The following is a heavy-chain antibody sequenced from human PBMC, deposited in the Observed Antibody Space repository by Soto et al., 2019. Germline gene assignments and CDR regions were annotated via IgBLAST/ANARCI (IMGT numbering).Heavy chain of an antibody. CDR2: ISGSGGST. J-gene: IGHJ4*02. D-gene: IGHD2-15*01. V-gene: IGHV3-23*01. CDR1: GFTFSSYA. CDR3: AKVGRKRRVVVAATRYYFDY. Sequence: GGSLRLSCAASGFTFSSYAMSWVRQAPGKGLEWVSAISGSGGSTYYADSVKGRFTISRDNAKNTLYLQMNSLRAEDTAVYYCAKVGRKRRVVVAATRYYFDYWGQGTLVTVSS.